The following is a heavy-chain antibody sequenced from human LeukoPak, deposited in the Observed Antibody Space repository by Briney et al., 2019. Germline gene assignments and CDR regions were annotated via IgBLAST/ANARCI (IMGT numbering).Heavy chain of an antibody. J-gene: IGHJ3*02. CDR1: GGSISSYY. Sequence: SETLSLTCTVSGGSISSYYWSWIRQPPGKGLEWIGYIYYSGSTNYNPSLKSRVTISVDTSKNQFSLKLSSVTAVDTAVYYCARNAGIDYGDYVVDIWGQGTMVTVSS. CDR3: ARNAGIDYGDYVVDI. CDR2: IYYSGST. V-gene: IGHV4-59*01. D-gene: IGHD4-17*01.